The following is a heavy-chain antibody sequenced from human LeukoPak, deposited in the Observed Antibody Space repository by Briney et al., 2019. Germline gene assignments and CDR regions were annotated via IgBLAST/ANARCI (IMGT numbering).Heavy chain of an antibody. J-gene: IGHJ3*02. Sequence: GGSLRLSCVASGFTFSSIVLNWVRQAPGKGLEWVSVSGTYGRTQYADSVKGRFTISRDSSKNTLYLQINSLRVEDTAVYYCARGMDGYGPDAFDIWGQGTMVTVSS. D-gene: IGHD5-24*01. V-gene: IGHV3-23*01. CDR1: GFTFSSIV. CDR3: ARGMDGYGPDAFDI. CDR2: SGTYGRT.